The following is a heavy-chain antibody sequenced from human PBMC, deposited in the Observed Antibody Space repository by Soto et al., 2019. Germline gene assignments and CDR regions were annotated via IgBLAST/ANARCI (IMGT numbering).Heavy chain of an antibody. J-gene: IGHJ4*02. CDR1: GVSISSYY. Sequence: PSETLSLTCTVSGVSISSYYWSWIRQPAGKGLEWIGRIYTSGSTNYNPSLKSRITMSVDTSKNQFSLKLSSVTAADTAVYYCAREHLATAMIDYWGQGTLVTVSS. V-gene: IGHV4-4*07. CDR2: IYTSGST. D-gene: IGHD5-18*01. CDR3: AREHLATAMIDY.